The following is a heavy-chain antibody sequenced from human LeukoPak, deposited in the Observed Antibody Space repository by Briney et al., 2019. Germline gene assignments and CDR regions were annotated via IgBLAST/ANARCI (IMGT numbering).Heavy chain of an antibody. V-gene: IGHV1-2*02. D-gene: IGHD1-26*01. CDR3: AKIAETSGSYGQGYDY. Sequence: ASVKVSCKASGYTFTGYYMHWVRQAPGQGLEWMGWINPNSGGTNYAQKFQGRVTMTRDTSISTAYMELSRLRSDDTAIYYCAKIAETSGSYGQGYDYWGQGTLVTVSS. CDR2: INPNSGGT. CDR1: GYTFTGYY. J-gene: IGHJ4*02.